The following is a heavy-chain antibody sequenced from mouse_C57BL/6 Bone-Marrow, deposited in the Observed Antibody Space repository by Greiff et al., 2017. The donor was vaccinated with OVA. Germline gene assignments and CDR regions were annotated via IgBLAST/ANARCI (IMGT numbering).Heavy chain of an antibody. J-gene: IGHJ2*01. V-gene: IGHV3-1*01. CDR2: ISYSVST. CDR3: ARELRFYYFDY. CDR1: GYSITSCYA. D-gene: IGHD1-1*01. Sequence: EVKLMESGPGMVKPSQSLSLTCTVTGYSITSCYAWPWIRPFPGNKLEWMGYISYSVSTNSNPSLKSRISITHDTSKNHFFLKLNSVTTEDTATYYCARELRFYYFDYWGQGTTLTVSS.